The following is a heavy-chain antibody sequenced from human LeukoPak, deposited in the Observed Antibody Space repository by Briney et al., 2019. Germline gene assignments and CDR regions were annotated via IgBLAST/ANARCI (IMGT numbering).Heavy chain of an antibody. CDR3: ARDLKAPMTTVTADAFDI. D-gene: IGHD4-17*01. CDR1: GYTFTSYG. J-gene: IGHJ3*02. CDR2: ISAYNGNT. V-gene: IGHV1-18*01. Sequence: GASVKVSCKASGYTFTSYGISWVRQAPGQGLEWMGWISAYNGNTNYAQKLQGRVTMTTDTSTSTAYMELRSLRSDDTAVYYCARDLKAPMTTVTADAFDIWGQGTMVTVSS.